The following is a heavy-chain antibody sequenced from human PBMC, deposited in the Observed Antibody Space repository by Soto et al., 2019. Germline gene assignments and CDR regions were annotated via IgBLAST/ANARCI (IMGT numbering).Heavy chain of an antibody. D-gene: IGHD2-15*01. J-gene: IGHJ4*02. V-gene: IGHV3-23*01. CDR1: GFPFSPAW. Sequence: PGGSLRISCEASGFPFSPAWMTWVRQAPGKGLEWVSVINRSGDGTYYADSVKGRFTISRDNSKNTLYLQMINLRAEDTAVYYCAKGGWLDSWGQGTLVTVSS. CDR2: INRSGDGT. CDR3: AKGGWLDS.